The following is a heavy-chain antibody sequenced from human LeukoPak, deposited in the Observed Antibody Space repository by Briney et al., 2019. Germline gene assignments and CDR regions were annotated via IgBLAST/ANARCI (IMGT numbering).Heavy chain of an antibody. CDR2: IYHSGST. D-gene: IGHD6-13*01. J-gene: IGHJ4*02. V-gene: IGHV4-61*01. Sequence: SETLSLTCTVSGGSVRGDRYYWNWIRQPPGKGLEWVGEIYHSGSTIYNPSLKSRVTISVDMSKNQFSLKLNSVTAAVTAVYFCARDQVTAAGTGGLGYWGQGTLVTVSS. CDR3: ARDQVTAAGTGGLGY. CDR1: GGSVRGDRYY.